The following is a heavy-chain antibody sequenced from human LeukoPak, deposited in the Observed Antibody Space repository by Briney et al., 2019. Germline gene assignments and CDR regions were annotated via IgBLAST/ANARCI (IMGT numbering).Heavy chain of an antibody. J-gene: IGHJ4*02. CDR3: ARERSNHYFDY. D-gene: IGHD4-11*01. CDR1: GFTFSSYA. Sequence: PGGSLRLSCAASGFTFSSYAMHWVRQAPGKGLEWVAVISYDGSNKYYADSVKGRFTISRDNSKNTLYLQMNSLRAEDTAVYYCARERSNHYFDYWGQGTLVTVSS. V-gene: IGHV3-30-3*01. CDR2: ISYDGSNK.